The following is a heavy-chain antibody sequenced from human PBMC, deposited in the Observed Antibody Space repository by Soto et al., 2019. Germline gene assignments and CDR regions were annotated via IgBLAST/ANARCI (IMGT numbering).Heavy chain of an antibody. J-gene: IGHJ6*02. CDR1: GGTFSSYA. D-gene: IGHD2-2*01. CDR3: ARDHGDIVVVPAARGYYYGMDV. CDR2: IIPIFGTA. V-gene: IGHV1-69*06. Sequence: GASVKVSCKASGGTFSSYAISCVRRAPGQVLEWMGGIIPIFGTANYAQKFQGRVTITADKSTSTAYMELSSLRSEDTAVYYCARDHGDIVVVPAARGYYYGMDVWGQGTTVTV.